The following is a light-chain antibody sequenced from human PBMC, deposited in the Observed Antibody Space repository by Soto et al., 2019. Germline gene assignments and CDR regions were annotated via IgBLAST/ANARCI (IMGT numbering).Light chain of an antibody. CDR3: QQSYSAPPALT. CDR1: QSISNY. CDR2: AAS. V-gene: IGKV1-39*01. Sequence: DIQMTQSPASLSASVGDRVTITCRASQSISNYLHWYQQKPGRAPKLLIYAASTLQSGVSSRFSGSGSGTDFTLTISSLQPEDVATYYCQQSYSAPPALTFGGGTKVEIK. J-gene: IGKJ4*01.